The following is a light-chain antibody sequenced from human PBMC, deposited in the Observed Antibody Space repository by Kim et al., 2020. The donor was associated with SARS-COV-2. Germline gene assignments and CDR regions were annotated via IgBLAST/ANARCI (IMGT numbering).Light chain of an antibody. CDR3: QAWDSGTAV. J-gene: IGLJ1*01. CDR2: QDT. CDR1: ALGDRY. Sequence: SYELTQPPSVSVSPGQTASITCSGDALGDRYAYWYRQKPGQSPVLVIYQDTKRPSGIPERFSGSNSGNTATLTISGTQTLDEADYFCQAWDSGTAVFGPGTKVTVL. V-gene: IGLV3-1*01.